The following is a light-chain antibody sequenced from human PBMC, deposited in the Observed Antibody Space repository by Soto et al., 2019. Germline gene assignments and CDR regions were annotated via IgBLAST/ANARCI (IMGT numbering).Light chain of an antibody. J-gene: IGLJ3*02. CDR3: QSYDTSLRGVV. CDR1: SSNIGAGYD. V-gene: IGLV1-40*01. Sequence: QAVVTQPPSLSGAPGQRVNIPCTGSSSNIGAGYDVHWYQQLPGAAPKLLNYGNNNRPSGVPDRFSASKSGTSASLAITGLQAEDEADYSCQSYDTSLRGVVFGGGTKLTVL. CDR2: GNN.